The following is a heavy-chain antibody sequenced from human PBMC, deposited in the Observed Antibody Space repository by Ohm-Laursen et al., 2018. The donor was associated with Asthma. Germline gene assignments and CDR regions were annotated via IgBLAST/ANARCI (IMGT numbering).Heavy chain of an antibody. Sequence: VPSVKPSCHAYGSSFTNYDINWARQAPGQGIEWLGWMKPSSGNTGYAQKFQGRVTMTRIPSITTAYMELSSLRSDDTAVYFCARMDLEASSGGNWYDPWGQGTLVIVSS. J-gene: IGHJ5*02. CDR1: GSSFTNYD. CDR2: MKPSSGNT. V-gene: IGHV1-8*01. CDR3: ARMDLEASSGGNWYDP. D-gene: IGHD6-25*01.